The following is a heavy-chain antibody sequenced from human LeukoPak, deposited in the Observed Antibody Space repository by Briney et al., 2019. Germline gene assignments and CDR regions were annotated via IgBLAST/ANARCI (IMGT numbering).Heavy chain of an antibody. CDR1: GGSFSGYY. CDR3: ARGRNLYGSGTSYYYYMDV. J-gene: IGHJ6*03. D-gene: IGHD3-10*01. Sequence: SETLSLTCAVYGGSFSGYYWSWIRQPPGKGLEWIGEINHSGSTNYNPSLKSRVTISVDTSKNQFSLKLSSVTAADTAVYYCARGRNLYGSGTSYYYYMDVWGKGTTVTVSS. CDR2: INHSGST. V-gene: IGHV4-34*01.